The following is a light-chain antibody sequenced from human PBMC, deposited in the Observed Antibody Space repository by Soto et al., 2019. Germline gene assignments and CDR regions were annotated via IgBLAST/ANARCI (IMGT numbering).Light chain of an antibody. CDR2: GVF. J-gene: IGKJ2*01. Sequence: ETVLTQSPGTVSLSPGERATLSCTTSQSVRSNYLAWYQQKPGQAPRLLIYGVFSRATGIPDRFSGSGSGTDFTLTISGLKPEDSAFYDCQHYDGSPRTFGQGTKLEI. CDR3: QHYDGSPRT. V-gene: IGKV3-20*01. CDR1: QSVRSNY.